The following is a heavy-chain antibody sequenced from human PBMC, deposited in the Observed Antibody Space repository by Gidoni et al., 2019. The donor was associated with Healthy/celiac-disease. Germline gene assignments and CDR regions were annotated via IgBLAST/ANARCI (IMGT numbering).Heavy chain of an antibody. CDR2: IGTAGDT. D-gene: IGHD2-2*01. V-gene: IGHV3-13*01. Sequence: EVQLVESGGGLVQPGGSLRLSCAASGFTFSCYDMHWVRQATGKGLEWVSAIGTAGDTYYPGSVKGRFTISRENAKNSLYLKMNSLRAEDTAVYYCARAPSGYCSSTSCYHFDYWGQGTLVTVSS. CDR3: ARAPSGYCSSTSCYHFDY. J-gene: IGHJ4*02. CDR1: GFTFSCYD.